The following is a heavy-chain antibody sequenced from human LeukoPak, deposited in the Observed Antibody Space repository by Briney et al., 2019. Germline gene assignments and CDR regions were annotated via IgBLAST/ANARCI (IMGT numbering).Heavy chain of an antibody. V-gene: IGHV3-11*01. CDR3: ARDDIVVVPAAHYYYYGMDV. J-gene: IGHJ6*02. CDR1: GFTSRDYY. D-gene: IGHD2-2*01. CDR2: ISSSGSTT. Sequence: GGALRLSCAASGFTSRDYYMSGIRDAPGKGREWVSYISSSGSTTYNTDSVKVQFTISRDNAKNSLYLQMNSLRAEDTAVYYCARDDIVVVPAAHYYYYGMDVWGQGTTVTVSS.